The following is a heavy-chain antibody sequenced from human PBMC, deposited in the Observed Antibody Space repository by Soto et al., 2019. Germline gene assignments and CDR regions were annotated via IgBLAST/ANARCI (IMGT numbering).Heavy chain of an antibody. CDR1: GYTFTSYG. CDR3: ARGAAVAATGGYYFDY. CDR2: ISAYNGNT. D-gene: IGHD6-19*01. V-gene: IGHV1-18*04. J-gene: IGHJ4*02. Sequence: ASVKVSCKASGYTFTSYGISWVRQAPGQGLEWMGWISAYNGNTNYAQKLQGRVTMTTDTSTSTAYMELRSLRSDDTAVYYCARGAAVAATGGYYFDYWGQGXLVTVYS.